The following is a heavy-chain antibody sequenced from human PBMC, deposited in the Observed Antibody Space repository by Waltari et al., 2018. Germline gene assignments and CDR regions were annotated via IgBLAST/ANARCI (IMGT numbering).Heavy chain of an antibody. CDR2: MFESGSS. J-gene: IGHJ4*02. CDR1: DDSISSTGSY. V-gene: IGHV4-30-4*01. CDR3: ARGATYGGSYYFDY. Sequence: QVQLQESGPGLVKPSATLSLTCSVADDSISSTGSYWSWIRQFPGKGLEWIGFMFESGSSYYNPSLSSRVSISVDSSKKQYSLSLRSVTAADTAIYYCARGATYGGSYYFDYWGQGTLVTVSS. D-gene: IGHD1-26*01.